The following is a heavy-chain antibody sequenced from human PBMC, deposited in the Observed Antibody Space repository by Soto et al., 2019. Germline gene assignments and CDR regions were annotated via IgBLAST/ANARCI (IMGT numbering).Heavy chain of an antibody. CDR2: ISGSGGST. D-gene: IGHD1-1*01. Sequence: YATNCFSKTPGKGLQWVAGISGSGGSTYYADSVKGRFIISRDNSKNTLFLQMNSLRAEDTAIYYCAKVPIRPYDFVSWCLVTLVTDFS. CDR1: YA. V-gene: IGHV3-23*01. CDR3: AKVPIRPYDFVS. J-gene: IGHJ4*02.